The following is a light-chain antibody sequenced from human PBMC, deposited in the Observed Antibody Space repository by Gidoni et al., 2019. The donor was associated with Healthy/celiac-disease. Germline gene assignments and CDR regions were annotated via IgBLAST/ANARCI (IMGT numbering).Light chain of an antibody. Sequence: ELVMTQSPATLSVSPGERATLSCRASQSVSSNLAWYQQKPGKAPRLLIYGASTRATGIPARLSGSGSGTEFNLTISSLKSEDLAVYYCQQYNNGPRTFGQGTKVEIK. CDR3: QQYNNGPRT. CDR1: QSVSSN. V-gene: IGKV3-15*01. CDR2: GAS. J-gene: IGKJ1*01.